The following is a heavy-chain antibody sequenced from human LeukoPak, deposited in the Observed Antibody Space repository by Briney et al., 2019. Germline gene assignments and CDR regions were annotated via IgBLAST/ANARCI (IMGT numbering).Heavy chain of an antibody. J-gene: IGHJ4*02. CDR3: ARGLLRYFDWLLDFDY. Sequence: GGSLRLSCGASGFIFRNYAMSWVRQAPGEGLEWVSGISANGGGTYYADSVKGRFTISRDNSKNTLYLQMNSLRAEDTAVYYCARGLLRYFDWLLDFDYWGQGTLVTVSS. CDR1: GFIFRNYA. CDR2: ISANGGGT. V-gene: IGHV3-23*01. D-gene: IGHD3-9*01.